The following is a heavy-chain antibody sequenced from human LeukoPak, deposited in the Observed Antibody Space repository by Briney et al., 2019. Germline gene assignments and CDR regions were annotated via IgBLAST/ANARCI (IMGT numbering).Heavy chain of an antibody. D-gene: IGHD1-26*01. CDR2: IWYDGSNK. J-gene: IGHJ4*02. V-gene: IGHV3-33*01. CDR3: ARGWEGFDY. Sequence: PGRSLRLSCAASGFTFSSYGMHWVRQAPGKGLEWVAVIWYDGSNKYYADSVKGRFTISRDNAKNSLYLQMNSLRAEDTAVYYCARGWEGFDYWGQGTLVTVSS. CDR1: GFTFSSYG.